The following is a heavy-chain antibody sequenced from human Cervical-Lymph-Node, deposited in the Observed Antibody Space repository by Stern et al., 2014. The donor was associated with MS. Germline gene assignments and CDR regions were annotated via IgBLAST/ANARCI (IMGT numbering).Heavy chain of an antibody. CDR3: ATHVGLSSGWYRY. Sequence: QVQLVQSGTEVKKPGSSVKVSCKASGGTFSNYAISWVRHAPGQGLEWMGGISPICGTANCAQKFQGRVTITADDSTSTAYMELSSLRSEDTAVYYCATHVGLSSGWYRYWGQGTLVTVSS. J-gene: IGHJ4*02. V-gene: IGHV1-69*01. CDR1: GGTFSNYA. D-gene: IGHD6-19*01. CDR2: ISPICGTA.